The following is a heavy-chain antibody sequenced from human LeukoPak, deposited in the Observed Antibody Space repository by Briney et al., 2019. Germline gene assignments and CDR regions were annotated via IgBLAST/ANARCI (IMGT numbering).Heavy chain of an antibody. V-gene: IGHV1-8*01. J-gene: IGHJ6*02. CDR1: GYTFTSYD. D-gene: IGHD3-9*01. Sequence: ASVKVSCKASGYTFTSYDINWVRQATGQGLEWMGWMNPNSGNTGYAQKFQGRVTMTRNTSISTAYMELSSLGSEDTAVYYCARTDYDILTGYFYYYYYGMDVWGQGTTVTVSS. CDR3: ARTDYDILTGYFYYYYYGMDV. CDR2: MNPNSGNT.